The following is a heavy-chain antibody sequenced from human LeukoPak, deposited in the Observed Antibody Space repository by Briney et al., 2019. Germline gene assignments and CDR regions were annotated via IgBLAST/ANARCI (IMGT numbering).Heavy chain of an antibody. CDR1: GFTFSSYA. Sequence: GRSLRLSCAASGFTFSSYAINWVRQATGQGLEWMGWMNPNSGNTGYAQKFQGRVTMTRNTSISTAYMELSSLRSEDTAVYYCARGGTTYYYGSGSYSGEDYWGQGTLVTVSS. CDR3: ARGGTTYYYGSGSYSGEDY. J-gene: IGHJ4*02. V-gene: IGHV1-8*02. D-gene: IGHD3-10*01. CDR2: MNPNSGNT.